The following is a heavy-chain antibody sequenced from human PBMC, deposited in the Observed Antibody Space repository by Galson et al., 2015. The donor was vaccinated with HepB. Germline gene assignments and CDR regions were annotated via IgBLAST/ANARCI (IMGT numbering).Heavy chain of an antibody. D-gene: IGHD3-22*01. Sequence: SLRLSCAASGFTFDTYVLYWVRQAPGKGLGWVGVISHDGSLTYYADSVRGRFTISRDNSKNTLYLQMNSLRDEDSAVYYCATIEDYYDSSGYKNLFDHYYGMDVWGRGTTVTVSS. V-gene: IGHV3-30*03. CDR1: GFTFDTYV. J-gene: IGHJ6*02. CDR2: ISHDGSLT. CDR3: ATIEDYYDSSGYKNLFDHYYGMDV.